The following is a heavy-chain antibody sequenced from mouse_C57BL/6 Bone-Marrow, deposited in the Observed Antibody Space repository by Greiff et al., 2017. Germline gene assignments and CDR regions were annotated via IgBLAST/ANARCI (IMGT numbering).Heavy chain of an antibody. J-gene: IGHJ2*01. CDR1: GFNIKDDY. CDR2: IDPENGDT. CDR3: TTTLSTGPYFDY. D-gene: IGHD2-1*01. V-gene: IGHV14-4*01. Sequence: EVKLVESGAELVRPGASVKLSCTASGFNIKDDYMHWVKPRPEQGLEWIGWIDPENGDTESASKFQGKATITADTYSNTAYLQLSSLTSEDTAVYYFTTTLSTGPYFDYWGQGTTLTVSS.